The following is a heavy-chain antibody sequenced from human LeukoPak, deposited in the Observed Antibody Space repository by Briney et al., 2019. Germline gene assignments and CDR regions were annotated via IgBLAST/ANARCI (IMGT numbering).Heavy chain of an antibody. CDR1: GGSISSGSYY. D-gene: IGHD3-3*01. CDR3: ARHRFAWGVGWYFDL. V-gene: IGHV4-61*09. Sequence: NPSETLSLTCTVSGGSISSGSYYWSWIRQPAGKGLEWIGHIYYSGSTNYNPSLKSRVTISVDTSKNQFSLKLSSVTAADTAVYYCARHRFAWGVGWYFDLWGRGTLVTVSS. CDR2: IYYSGST. J-gene: IGHJ2*01.